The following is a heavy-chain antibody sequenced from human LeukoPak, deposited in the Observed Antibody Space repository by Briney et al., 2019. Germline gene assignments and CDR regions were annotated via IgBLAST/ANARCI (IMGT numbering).Heavy chain of an antibody. D-gene: IGHD6-6*01. CDR1: SGSISSGAYY. CDR3: ARASYNWFDP. Sequence: SETLSLTCTVSSGSISSGAYYWSWIRQHPGKGLEWIGYIYYSGSTYYNPSLKSRLSISVDTSKNQFSLRLSSVTAADTAVYYCARASYNWFDPWGQGTLVTVSS. J-gene: IGHJ5*02. CDR2: IYYSGST. V-gene: IGHV4-31*03.